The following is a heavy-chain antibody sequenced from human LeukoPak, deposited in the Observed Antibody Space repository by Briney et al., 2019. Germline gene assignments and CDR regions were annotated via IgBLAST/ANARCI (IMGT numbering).Heavy chain of an antibody. J-gene: IGHJ2*01. CDR1: GGSFSRYY. CDR3: ARVLEGSRSRHWYFDL. Sequence: SETLSLTCAVYGGSFSRYYWSWIRQPPGKGLEWIGEINHSGSTNYNPSLKSRVTISVDTSKNQFSLRLSSVTAADTAVYYCARVLEGSRSRHWYFDLWGRGTLVTVSS. V-gene: IGHV4-34*01. D-gene: IGHD1-1*01. CDR2: INHSGST.